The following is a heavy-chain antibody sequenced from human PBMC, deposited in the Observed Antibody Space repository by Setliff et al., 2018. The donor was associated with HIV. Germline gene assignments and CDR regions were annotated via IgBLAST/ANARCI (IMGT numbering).Heavy chain of an antibody. V-gene: IGHV4-34*01. Sequence: ASETLSLTCAVYGVSFSGYYWSWIRQPPGKGLEWIGEINDNGSTNYNPSLKSRVTISVDTSKNQFSLKLSSVTAADTAVYYCARVRGRYYYHYAMDVWGQGTTVTVSS. CDR3: ARVRGRYYYHYAMDV. CDR1: GVSFSGYY. D-gene: IGHD3-10*01. CDR2: INDNGST. J-gene: IGHJ6*02.